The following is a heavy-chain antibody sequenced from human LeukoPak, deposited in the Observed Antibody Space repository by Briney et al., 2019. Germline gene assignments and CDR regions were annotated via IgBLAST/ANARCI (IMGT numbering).Heavy chain of an antibody. CDR2: ISYDGSNK. J-gene: IGHJ4*02. CDR3: ASRPNDSWRGPFDY. CDR1: GFTFSSYA. Sequence: PGRSLRLSCAASGFTFSSYAMHWVRQAPGKGLEWVAVISYDGSNKYYADSVKGRFTISRDNSKNTLHLQMNNLRAEDTAVYYCASRPNDSWRGPFDYWGQGTLVTVSS. V-gene: IGHV3-30-3*01. D-gene: IGHD3-3*01.